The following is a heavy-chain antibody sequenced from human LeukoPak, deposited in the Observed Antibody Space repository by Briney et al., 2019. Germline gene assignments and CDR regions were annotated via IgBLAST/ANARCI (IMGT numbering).Heavy chain of an antibody. J-gene: IGHJ6*03. CDR2: ISYDGSNK. CDR1: GFTFSSYG. D-gene: IGHD3-9*01. V-gene: IGHV3-30*03. CDR3: ARAYDILTGYYGTYYYYYMDV. Sequence: GGSLRLSCAASGFTFSSYGMHWVRQAPGKGLEWVAVISYDGSNKYYADSVKGRFTISRDNAKNSLYLQMNSLRAEDTAVYYCARAYDILTGYYGTYYYYYMDVWGKGTTVTVSS.